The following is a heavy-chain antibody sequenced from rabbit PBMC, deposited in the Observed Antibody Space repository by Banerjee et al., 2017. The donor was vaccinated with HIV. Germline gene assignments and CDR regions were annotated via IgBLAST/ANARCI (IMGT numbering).Heavy chain of an antibody. CDR2: IVAGGSGST. Sequence: QEQLEESGGGLVKPEGSLTLTCKASGFDLSSYYYMCWVRQAPGKGLEWIACIVAGGSGSTYYANWAKGRFTISKTSSTTVTLQMTSLTAADTATYFCARNYDLWGQGTLVTVS. D-gene: IGHD2-1*01. V-gene: IGHV1S45*01. CDR1: GFDLSSYYY. J-gene: IGHJ3*01. CDR3: ARNYDL.